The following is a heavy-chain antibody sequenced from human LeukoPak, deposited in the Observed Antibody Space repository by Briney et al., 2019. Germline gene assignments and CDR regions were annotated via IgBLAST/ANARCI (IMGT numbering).Heavy chain of an antibody. V-gene: IGHV1-46*01. CDR1: GYTFTSYY. Sequence: ASVTVSFKASGYTFTSYYMHWVRQAPGQGLEWMGLINPSAGSTSYAQKFQGRVTMTRDTSTSTVYMELSSLRSEDTAVYYCARDGAYDFWSGYYFFGDAGNWFDPWGQGTLVTVSS. CDR2: INPSAGST. J-gene: IGHJ5*02. D-gene: IGHD3-3*01. CDR3: ARDGAYDFWSGYYFFGDAGNWFDP.